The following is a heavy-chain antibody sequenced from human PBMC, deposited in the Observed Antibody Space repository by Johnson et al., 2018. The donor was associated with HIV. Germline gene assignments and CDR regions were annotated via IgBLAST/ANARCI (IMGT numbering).Heavy chain of an antibody. CDR3: AKGQSSGYYYAGAFDI. Sequence: QVQLVESGGGLVQPGGSLSLSCAASGSTFSNFWMSWVRQAPGKGLEWVAFIRYDGSIKYYGDSVKGRFTISRDNSRNSLYLQMNSLSAEDTAVYYCAKGQSSGYYYAGAFDIWGQGTMVTVSS. V-gene: IGHV3-30*02. J-gene: IGHJ3*02. D-gene: IGHD3-22*01. CDR1: GSTFSNFW. CDR2: IRYDGSIK.